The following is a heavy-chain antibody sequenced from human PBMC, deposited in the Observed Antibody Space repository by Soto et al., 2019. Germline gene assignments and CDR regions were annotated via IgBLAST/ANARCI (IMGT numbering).Heavy chain of an antibody. Sequence: VQLVQSGAEVKKPGSSVKVSCKASGGTFSSYAISWVRQAPGQGLEWMGGIIPIFGTANYAQKFQGRVTITADESTRTAYMELSSLRSEDTAVYYCASTYCSGGSCYSLYYYYGMDVWGQGTTVTVSS. CDR3: ASTYCSGGSCYSLYYYYGMDV. D-gene: IGHD2-15*01. J-gene: IGHJ6*02. V-gene: IGHV1-69*01. CDR1: GGTFSSYA. CDR2: IIPIFGTA.